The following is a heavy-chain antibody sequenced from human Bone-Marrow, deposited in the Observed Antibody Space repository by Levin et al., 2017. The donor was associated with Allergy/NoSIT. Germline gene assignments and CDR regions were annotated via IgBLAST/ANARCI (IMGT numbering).Heavy chain of an antibody. J-gene: IGHJ6*03. CDR2: IYTTGST. Sequence: SETLSLTCSVSGGSISSGRYYFTWVRQSAGKGLEWIGRIYTTGSTNYNPSLESRVTISRDTFKKEVYLTLSSVNAADTAVYYCARDRLASLYYYSMDVWGRGTTVIVSS. CDR3: ARDRLASLYYYSMDV. V-gene: IGHV4-61*02. CDR1: GGSISSGRYY.